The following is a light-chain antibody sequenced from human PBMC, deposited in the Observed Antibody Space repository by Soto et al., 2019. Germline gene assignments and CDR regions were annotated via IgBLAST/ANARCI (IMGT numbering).Light chain of an antibody. CDR3: SSYTSSATLEV. J-gene: IGLJ2*01. V-gene: IGLV2-14*03. Sequence: QSVLTQPASVSGSPGQSITISCTGTSSDVGGYNCVSWYQHHPGKAPKLMIYDVSNRPSGVSNRFSGSESGNTASLTISGLQAEDETSYFCSSYTSSATLEVFGGGTKLTVL. CDR2: DVS. CDR1: SSDVGGYNC.